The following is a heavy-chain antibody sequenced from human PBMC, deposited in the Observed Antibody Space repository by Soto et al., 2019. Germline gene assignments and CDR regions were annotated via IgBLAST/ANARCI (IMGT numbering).Heavy chain of an antibody. Sequence: SETLSLTCIVSGESISSSSYYWGWIRQPPGKGLEWIGSIYYSGRTYYNPSYKSRVTISIDTSKNQFSLKLSSVTATDTAVYYCARQRTTVVTQAYFDHWGQGALVTVSS. V-gene: IGHV4-39*01. J-gene: IGHJ4*02. CDR2: IYYSGRT. D-gene: IGHD2-21*02. CDR3: ARQRTTVVTQAYFDH. CDR1: GESISSSSYY.